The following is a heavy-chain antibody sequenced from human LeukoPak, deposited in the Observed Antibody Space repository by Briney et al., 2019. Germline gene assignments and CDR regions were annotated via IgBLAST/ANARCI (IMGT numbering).Heavy chain of an antibody. CDR2: ISSRSAHI. D-gene: IGHD2-2*01. V-gene: IGHV3-21*04. CDR3: ARDRSTSRYYHGMDV. Sequence: GGSLRLSCAASDSTFSSFSMRWVRQAPGKGLFWVAAISSRSAHIYYADSVKGRFTISRDNAKKSLYLEMNNLRADDTAVYYCARDRSTSRYYHGMDVWRPGTTVIVSS. J-gene: IGHJ6*02. CDR1: DSTFSSFS.